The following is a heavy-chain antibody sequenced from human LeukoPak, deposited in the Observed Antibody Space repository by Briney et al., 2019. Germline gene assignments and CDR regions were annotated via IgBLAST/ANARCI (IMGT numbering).Heavy chain of an antibody. CDR1: GGSIRSYY. J-gene: IGHJ4*02. CDR3: ARGLTDGYSFDY. CDR2: IYYSGST. D-gene: IGHD5-24*01. V-gene: IGHV4-59*01. Sequence: SETLSLTCAVSGGSIRSYYWSWIRQPPGKGLEWIGYIYYSGSTNYNPSLKSRVTISVDTSKNQFSLKLSSVTAADTAVYYCARGLTDGYSFDYWGQGTLVTVSS.